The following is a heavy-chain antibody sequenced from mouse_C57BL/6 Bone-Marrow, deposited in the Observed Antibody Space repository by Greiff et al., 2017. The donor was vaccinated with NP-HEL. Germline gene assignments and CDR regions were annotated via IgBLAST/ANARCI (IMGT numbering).Heavy chain of an antibody. CDR2: IDPNSGST. V-gene: IGHV1-64*01. J-gene: IGHJ1*03. CDR1: GYTFTSYW. Sequence: QVQLQQPGAELVKPGASVKLSCKASGYTFTSYWMHWVKQRPGQGLEWIGMIDPNSGSTNYNEKFKSKATLTVDKSSSTAYMQLSSLTSEDSAVYDCARCGFYCDIDVWGKGTTVTVSS. CDR3: ARCGFYCDIDV. D-gene: IGHD1-1*02.